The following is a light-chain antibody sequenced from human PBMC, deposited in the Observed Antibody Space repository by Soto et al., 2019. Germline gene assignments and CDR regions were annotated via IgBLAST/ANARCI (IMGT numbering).Light chain of an antibody. Sequence: DIVMTQSPGSLAVSLGERATINCKSSRCVLSSSNNKNYLAWYQQKPGQPPRLLIYWASTRESGVPDRFSGSGSGTDFTLTISSLQAEDVAVYYCQQYYSSPFTFGPGTKVNIK. CDR2: WAS. J-gene: IGKJ3*01. CDR3: QQYYSSPFT. CDR1: RCVLSSSNNKNY. V-gene: IGKV4-1*01.